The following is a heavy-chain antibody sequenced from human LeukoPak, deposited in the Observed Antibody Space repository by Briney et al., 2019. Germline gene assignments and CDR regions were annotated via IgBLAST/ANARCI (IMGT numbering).Heavy chain of an antibody. D-gene: IGHD1-14*01. CDR2: IRQDGSEQ. V-gene: IGHV3-7*01. CDR1: GFTFGSYY. J-gene: IGHJ4*02. Sequence: GGSLRLSCEASGFTFGSYYMSWVRRAPGKGLEWVANIRQDGSEQYYVDSVKGRFTISRDNAKNSLYLQMSGLRVEDTAVYYCARTRTQVSYRGFDYWGQGDPVTVSS. CDR3: ARTRTQVSYRGFDY.